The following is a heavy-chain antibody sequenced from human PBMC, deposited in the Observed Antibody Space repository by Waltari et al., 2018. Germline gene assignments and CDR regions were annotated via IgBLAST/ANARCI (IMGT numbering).Heavy chain of an antibody. CDR3: GREGGTSGYSGYLDT. CDR2: MSYDGVSK. Sequence: QVQLVESGGGMVQPGRSLRLSCAAPAFTYRTSIIHWVRQAPGKGVEWGGDMSYDGVSKYDANSVKGRFSIGRDDSQNTVYLQANSLTTEDTAVYYCGREGGTSGYSGYLDTWGQGTLVTVSS. J-gene: IGHJ4*02. V-gene: IGHV3-30*01. D-gene: IGHD2-15*01. CDR1: AFTYRTSI.